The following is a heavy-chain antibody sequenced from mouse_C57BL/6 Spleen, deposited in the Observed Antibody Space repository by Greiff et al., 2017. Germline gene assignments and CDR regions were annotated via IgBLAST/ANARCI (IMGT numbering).Heavy chain of an antibody. CDR3: YSCGSSPDGYFEV. D-gene: IGHD1-1*01. CDR1: GYTFTDYN. Sequence: VQLKESGPELVKPGASVKMSCKASGYTFTDYNMPWVKQSPGKGLEWIGYIKPNNGGTSYNQKFKGKATMTVNKSSSTADMELRSRTSEEPAVYYCYSCGSSPDGYFEVWGTGTTVTVSS. J-gene: IGHJ1*03. CDR2: IKPNNGGT. V-gene: IGHV1-22*01.